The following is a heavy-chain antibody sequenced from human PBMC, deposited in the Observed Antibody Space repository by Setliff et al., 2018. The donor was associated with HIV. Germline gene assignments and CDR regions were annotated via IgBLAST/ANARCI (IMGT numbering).Heavy chain of an antibody. J-gene: IGHJ4*02. Sequence: PSETLSLTCAVYGGSFSGYYWSWIRQPPGKGLEWIGEINHSGSTNYNPSLKSRVTISVDTSKNQFSLKLSSVTAADMAVYYCARGFNYYDSSGDVDYWGQGTLVIVSS. D-gene: IGHD3-22*01. CDR3: ARGFNYYDSSGDVDY. CDR2: INHSGST. CDR1: GGSFSGYY. V-gene: IGHV4-34*01.